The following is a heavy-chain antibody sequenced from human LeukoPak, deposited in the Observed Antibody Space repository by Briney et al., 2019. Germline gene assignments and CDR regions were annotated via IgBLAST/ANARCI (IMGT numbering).Heavy chain of an antibody. CDR3: ARRGAVTYAFDI. J-gene: IGHJ3*02. Sequence: PGGSLRLSCAASGFTFSNYWMNWVRQAPGKGLVWVSRINSDGSSTSYADSVKGRFTISRDNAKNTLYLQMNSPRAEDTAVYYCARRGAVTYAFDIWGQGTMVTVSS. D-gene: IGHD4-17*01. CDR2: INSDGSST. CDR1: GFTFSNYW. V-gene: IGHV3-74*01.